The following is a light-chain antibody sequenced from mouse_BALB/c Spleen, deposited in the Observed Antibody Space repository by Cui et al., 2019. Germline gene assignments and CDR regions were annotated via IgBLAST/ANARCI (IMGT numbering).Light chain of an antibody. CDR1: ENVGTY. V-gene: IGKV6-20*01. CDR3: GQSYSYPFT. CDR2: GAS. J-gene: IGKJ4*01. Sequence: NIVMTQSPKSMSMSVGERVTLSCKASENVGTYVSWYQQKPEQSPKLLRYGASNRYTGVPDRFKGSGSATDFTLTISSVQAEDLADYHCGQSYSYPFTFGSGTKLEIK.